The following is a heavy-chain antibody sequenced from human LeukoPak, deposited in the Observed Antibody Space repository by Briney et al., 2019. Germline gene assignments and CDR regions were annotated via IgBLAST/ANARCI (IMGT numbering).Heavy chain of an antibody. D-gene: IGHD6-13*01. J-gene: IGHJ4*02. Sequence: GASVTVSCTASGYTFTSYAMNWVRQAPGQGLEWMGWINTSTGYPTYAQGFTGRFVFSLDTSVSTAYLQISSLKAEDTAVYYCARVHSSSWRDLDYWGQGTLVTVSS. CDR1: GYTFTSYA. V-gene: IGHV7-4-1*02. CDR2: INTSTGYP. CDR3: ARVHSSSWRDLDY.